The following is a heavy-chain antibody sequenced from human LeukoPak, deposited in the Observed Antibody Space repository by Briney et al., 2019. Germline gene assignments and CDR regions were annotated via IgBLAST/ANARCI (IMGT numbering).Heavy chain of an antibody. Sequence: SETLSLTCTVSGGSISSYYWSWIRQPPGKGLEWIGYIYYSGSTNYNPSLKGRVTISVDTSKNQFSLKLSSVTAADTAVYYCARAGYYYDSSGYMRSAFDIWGQGTMVTVSS. CDR1: GGSISSYY. D-gene: IGHD3-22*01. V-gene: IGHV4-59*01. CDR3: ARAGYYYDSSGYMRSAFDI. CDR2: IYYSGST. J-gene: IGHJ3*02.